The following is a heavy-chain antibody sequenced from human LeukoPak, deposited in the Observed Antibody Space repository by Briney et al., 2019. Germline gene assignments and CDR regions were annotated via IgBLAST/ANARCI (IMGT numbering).Heavy chain of an antibody. CDR3: ARAGNFDSGGYYYGIDY. CDR1: GFTFRSYD. Sequence: PGGSLRLSCAESGFTFRSYDLHWVRQAPGKGLEWVAVIWYDGSNEYYADSVKGRFTISRDDSKNTLYLQMNSLRAEDTAVYYCARAGNFDSGGYYYGIDYWGQGTLVTVSS. D-gene: IGHD3-22*01. J-gene: IGHJ4*02. CDR2: IWYDGSNE. V-gene: IGHV3-33*01.